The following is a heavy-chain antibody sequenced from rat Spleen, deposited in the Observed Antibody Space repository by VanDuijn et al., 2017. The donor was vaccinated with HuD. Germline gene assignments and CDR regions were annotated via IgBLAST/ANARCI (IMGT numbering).Heavy chain of an antibody. Sequence: EVQLVESGGGLVQPGSSLELSCAASGFTFSDYNMAWVRQAPTKGLEWVATISYGDSSGHSSTYYRDSVKGRFTISRDNAKSTLYLQMNSLRSEDTATYYCTRGTTAFDYWGQGVMVTVSS. J-gene: IGHJ2*01. V-gene: IGHV5-7*01. D-gene: IGHD1-11*01. CDR1: GFTFSDYN. CDR3: TRGTTAFDY. CDR2: ISYGDSSGHSST.